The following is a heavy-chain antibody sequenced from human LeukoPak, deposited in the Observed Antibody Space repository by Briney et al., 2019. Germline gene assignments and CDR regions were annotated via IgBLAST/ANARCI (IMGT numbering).Heavy chain of an antibody. CDR2: INSDGSST. CDR1: GFTFSSYW. V-gene: IGHV3-74*01. D-gene: IGHD3-22*01. CDR3: AKGHYYDSSGAYSYNDY. J-gene: IGHJ4*02. Sequence: PGGSLRLSCAASGFTFSSYWMHWVRQAPGKGLVWVSRINSDGSSTSYADSVKGRFTISRDNAKNTLYLQMNSLRTEDTAVYYCAKGHYYDSSGAYSYNDYWGQGVPVTVSP.